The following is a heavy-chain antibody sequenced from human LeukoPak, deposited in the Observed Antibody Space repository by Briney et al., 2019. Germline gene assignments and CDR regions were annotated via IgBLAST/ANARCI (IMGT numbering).Heavy chain of an antibody. J-gene: IGHJ6*03. CDR1: GGSISSYY. V-gene: IGHV4-4*07. Sequence: PSETLSLTCTVSGGSISSYYWSWIRQPAGKGLEWIGRIYTSGSTNYNPSLKSRVTMSVDTSKNQFSLKLSSVTAADTAVYYCAREHSYDFWSGYSYYYYYMDVWGKGTTVTVSS. D-gene: IGHD3-3*01. CDR3: AREHSYDFWSGYSYYYYYMDV. CDR2: IYTSGST.